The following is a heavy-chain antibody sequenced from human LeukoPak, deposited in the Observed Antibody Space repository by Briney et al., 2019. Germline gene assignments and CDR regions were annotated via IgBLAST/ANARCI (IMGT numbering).Heavy chain of an antibody. CDR3: AKVLNGVHYYDSSGYWGPDY. CDR1: GFTFSSYA. V-gene: IGHV3-23*01. CDR2: ISSSGGST. Sequence: PGGSLRLSCAASGFTFSSYAMSWVRQAPGKGLEWVSTISSSGGSTYYADSVKGRFTISRDNSKNTLYLQMNSLRAEDTAVYYCAKVLNGVHYYDSSGYWGPDYWGQGTLVTVSS. D-gene: IGHD3-22*01. J-gene: IGHJ4*02.